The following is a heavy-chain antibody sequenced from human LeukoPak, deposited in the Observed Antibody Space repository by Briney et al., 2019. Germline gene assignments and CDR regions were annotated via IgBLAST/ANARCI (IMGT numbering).Heavy chain of an antibody. D-gene: IGHD6-13*01. V-gene: IGHV4-34*01. CDR1: GGSFSVYF. CDR3: ARGSIAAAGNNWFDP. CDR2: INHSGST. Sequence: PSETLSLTCAVYGGSFSVYFRSWIRQPPGKGLEWIGEINHSGSTNYNPSLKSRVSISVDTSKNQFSLKLSSVTAADTAVYYCARGSIAAAGNNWFDPWGQGTLVTVSS. J-gene: IGHJ5*02.